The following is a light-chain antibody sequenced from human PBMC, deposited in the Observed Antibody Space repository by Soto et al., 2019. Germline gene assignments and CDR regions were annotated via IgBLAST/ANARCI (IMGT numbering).Light chain of an antibody. CDR2: EVS. V-gene: IGLV2-14*01. J-gene: IGLJ2*01. CDR1: NSDIGGYKY. Sequence: QSALTQPASVSGSPGQSITISCTGTNSDIGGYKYVSWYQQHPGKAPKLIIYEVSHRPSRVSNRFSASKSGNTASLTISGLQADDEADYYCTSYTSTSTVLLFGGGTKLTVL. CDR3: TSYTSTSTVLL.